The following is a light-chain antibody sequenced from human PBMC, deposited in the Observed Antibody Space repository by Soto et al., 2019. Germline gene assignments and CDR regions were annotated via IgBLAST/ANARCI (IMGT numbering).Light chain of an antibody. V-gene: IGKV3-11*01. Sequence: EIVLTQSPATLSLSPGERATLSCRASQSVSSYLAWYQQKPGQAPSLLIYDASNWATGIPARFSGSGSGTAFTLTISSLEPEDFAVYYCHQRSNLFTFGPGTKVDIK. CDR3: HQRSNLFT. CDR1: QSVSSY. J-gene: IGKJ3*01. CDR2: DAS.